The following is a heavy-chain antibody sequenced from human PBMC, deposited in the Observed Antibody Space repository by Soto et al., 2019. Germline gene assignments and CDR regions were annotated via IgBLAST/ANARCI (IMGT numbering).Heavy chain of an antibody. J-gene: IGHJ6*02. CDR3: ARDTPRLWNFWSGYYVSDYYYGMDV. CDR2: INSDGSST. CDR1: GFTFSSYW. D-gene: IGHD3-3*01. Sequence: GGSLRLSCAASGFTFSSYWMHWVRQAPGKGLVWVSRINSDGSSTSYADSVKGRFTISRDNAKNTLYLQMNSLRAEDTAVYYCARDTPRLWNFWSGYYVSDYYYGMDVWGQGTTVTVSS. V-gene: IGHV3-74*01.